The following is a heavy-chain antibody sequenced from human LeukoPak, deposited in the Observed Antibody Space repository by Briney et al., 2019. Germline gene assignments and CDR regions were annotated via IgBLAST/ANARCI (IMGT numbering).Heavy chain of an antibody. CDR3: ARDHLSSGSSPDYYYYYYMDV. V-gene: IGHV3-74*01. Sequence: GGSLRLSCAASGFTFSSYWMHWVRQAPGKGLVWVSRINSDGSSTSYADSVKGRFTISRDNAKNTLYLQMNSLSAEDTAVYYCARDHLSSGSSPDYYYYYYMDVWGKGTTVTISS. J-gene: IGHJ6*03. CDR2: INSDGSST. D-gene: IGHD6-19*01. CDR1: GFTFSSYW.